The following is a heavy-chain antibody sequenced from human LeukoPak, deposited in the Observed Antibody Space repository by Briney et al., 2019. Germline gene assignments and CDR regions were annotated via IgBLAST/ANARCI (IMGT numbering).Heavy chain of an antibody. Sequence: SVKVSCKASGGTFSSYAISWVRQAPGQGLEWMGGIIPIFGTANYAQKFQGRVTITADKSTSTAYMELSSLRSEDTAVYYCARANYYDSSGYYGAFDIWGQGTMVTVSS. V-gene: IGHV1-69*06. CDR1: GGTFSSYA. J-gene: IGHJ3*02. CDR3: ARANYYDSSGYYGAFDI. D-gene: IGHD3-22*01. CDR2: IIPIFGTA.